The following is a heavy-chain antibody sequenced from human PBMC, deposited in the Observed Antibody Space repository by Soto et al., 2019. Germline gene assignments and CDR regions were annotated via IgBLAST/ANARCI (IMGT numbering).Heavy chain of an antibody. CDR3: ARGEAVSWYAAY. J-gene: IGHJ4*02. V-gene: IGHV3-33*01. CDR2: IWYDGSYK. CDR1: GFTFSSYA. Sequence: QVQLVESGGGVVQAGRSLRLSCAASGFTFSSYAMHWVRQAPGKGLEWVALIWYDGSYKYYADSVKGRFTISRDNSKNTLYLQTNSLRAEDTAVYYCARGEAVSWYAAYWGQGTLVTVSS. D-gene: IGHD6-13*01.